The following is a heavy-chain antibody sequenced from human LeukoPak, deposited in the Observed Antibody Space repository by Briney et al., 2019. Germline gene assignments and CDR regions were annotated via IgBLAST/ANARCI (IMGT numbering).Heavy chain of an antibody. CDR3: ARDPVYSYGKGPNYYYMDV. Sequence: PGGSLRLSCAASGFTFSSYAMSWVRQAPGKGLEWVANMNQDGSGKYYVDSVKGRFIISRDNAKNSLYLQMYSLRAEDTAVYYCARDPVYSYGKGPNYYYMDVWGKGTTVTVSS. CDR2: MNQDGSGK. J-gene: IGHJ6*03. CDR1: GFTFSSYA. D-gene: IGHD5-18*01. V-gene: IGHV3-7*01.